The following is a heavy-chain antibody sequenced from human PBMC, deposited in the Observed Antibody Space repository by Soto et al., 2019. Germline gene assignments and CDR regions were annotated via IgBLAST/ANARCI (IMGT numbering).Heavy chain of an antibody. Sequence: RSETLSLTCTVSGGSISSGGYYWSWVRQHPGKGLEWIGCIYHSGSTYYNPSLKSRVTISVDTSKNQFSLKLSSVTAADTAVYYCARDGGKRYCSSTSCLYGMDVWGQGTTVTVSS. J-gene: IGHJ6*02. CDR2: IYHSGST. D-gene: IGHD2-2*01. CDR3: ARDGGKRYCSSTSCLYGMDV. V-gene: IGHV4-39*07. CDR1: GGSISSGGYY.